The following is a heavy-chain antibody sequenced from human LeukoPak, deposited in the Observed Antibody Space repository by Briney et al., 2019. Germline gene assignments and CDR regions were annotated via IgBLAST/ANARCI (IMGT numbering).Heavy chain of an antibody. D-gene: IGHD3-22*01. Sequence: GSLRLSCAASGFTFSSYAMHWVRQAPGKGLEYVSAISSNGGSTYYANSVKGRFTISRDNSKNTLYLQMGSLRAEDMAVYYCARGFDSRFFDKWGQGTLVTVSS. CDR1: GFTFSSYA. CDR2: ISSNGGST. CDR3: ARGFDSRFFDK. J-gene: IGHJ4*02. V-gene: IGHV3-64*01.